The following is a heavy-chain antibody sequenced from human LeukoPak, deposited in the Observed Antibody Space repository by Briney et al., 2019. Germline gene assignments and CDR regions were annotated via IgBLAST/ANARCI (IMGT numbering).Heavy chain of an antibody. CDR3: ARDSRDILTDYYFDY. J-gene: IGHJ4*02. V-gene: IGHV1-18*01. CDR2: ISAYTGNT. CDR1: GYTFSSYG. Sequence: EASVKVSCKASGYTFSSYGISWVRQAPGQGLEWMGWISAYTGNTNYAQKLQGRVTMTTDTSTSTAYMELRSLRSDDTAVYYCARDSRDILTDYYFDYWGQGTLVTVSS. D-gene: IGHD3-9*01.